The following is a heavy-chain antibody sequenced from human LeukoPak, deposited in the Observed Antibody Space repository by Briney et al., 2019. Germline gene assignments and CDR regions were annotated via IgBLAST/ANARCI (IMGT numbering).Heavy chain of an antibody. J-gene: IGHJ5*02. D-gene: IGHD3-10*01. CDR3: SRDMVRDTLMYWFDP. CDR2: IYGSGST. Sequence: PSETLSLTCTISGASINGYYWSWIRQPARKGLEWIGRIYGSGSTNYNPSLESRVTVSSDTSKNHFSLQLRSVTAADTAVYYRSRDMVRDTLMYWFDPWGPRILVTVSS. CDR1: GASINGYY. V-gene: IGHV4-4*07.